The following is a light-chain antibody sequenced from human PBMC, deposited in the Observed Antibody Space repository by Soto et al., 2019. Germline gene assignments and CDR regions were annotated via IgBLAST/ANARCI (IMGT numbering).Light chain of an antibody. Sequence: EVVLTQSPGTLSLSPGERATLSCRASQNVYINSLAWYQQKPGQPPRLLIYGASTRAGAIPDRFSGSGSGADFALSIDRLEPEDFAIYYCQQYGDSPLTFGPGTRVD. CDR1: QNVYINS. J-gene: IGKJ3*01. CDR2: GAS. CDR3: QQYGDSPLT. V-gene: IGKV3-20*01.